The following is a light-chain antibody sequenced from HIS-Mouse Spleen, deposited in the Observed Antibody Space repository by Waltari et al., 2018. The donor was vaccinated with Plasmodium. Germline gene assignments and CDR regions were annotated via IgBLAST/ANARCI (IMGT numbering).Light chain of an antibody. J-gene: IGKJ2*01. Sequence: DIQMTQSPSTLSASVGDRVPITSRASQSISTWLAWYQQKPGKAPKLLIYKASSLESGVPSRCSGSGSGTEFTLTISSLQPDDVATYYSQQYNSYYTFGQGTKLEIK. CDR3: QQYNSYYT. CDR1: QSISTW. CDR2: KAS. V-gene: IGKV1-5*03.